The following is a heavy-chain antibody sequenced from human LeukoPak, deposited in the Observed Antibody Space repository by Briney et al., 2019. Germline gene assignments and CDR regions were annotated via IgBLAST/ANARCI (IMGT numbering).Heavy chain of an antibody. D-gene: IGHD1-26*01. CDR3: AKHRAVGDYFDY. Sequence: PVGSLRLSRAASGFTSSSYRMSRGRQAPGKGVEWVSGITNSGDSTYYADSVTGRFTISTDNSRNTLYLQMNSLRVEDTAVYYCAKHRAVGDYFDYWGQGTLVAVSS. J-gene: IGHJ4*02. V-gene: IGHV3-23*01. CDR1: GFTSSSYR. CDR2: ITNSGDST.